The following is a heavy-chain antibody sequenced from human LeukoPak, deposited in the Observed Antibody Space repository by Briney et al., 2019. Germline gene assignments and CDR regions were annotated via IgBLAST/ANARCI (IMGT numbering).Heavy chain of an antibody. CDR1: GFTFSSYA. V-gene: IGHV3-23*01. Sequence: GGSLRLSCAASGFTFSSYAMSWVRQAPGKGLEWVSAISGSGGSTYYADSVKGRFTISRDNSKNTLYLQMNSLRAEDTAVYYCAKVRGYYDSSGYYGESFDYWGQGTLVTVSS. CDR2: ISGSGGST. J-gene: IGHJ4*02. CDR3: AKVRGYYDSSGYYGESFDY. D-gene: IGHD3-22*01.